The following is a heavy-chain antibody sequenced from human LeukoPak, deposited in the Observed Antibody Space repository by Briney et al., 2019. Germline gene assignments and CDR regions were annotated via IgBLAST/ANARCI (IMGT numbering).Heavy chain of an antibody. CDR3: ARAAAGTWGFGY. D-gene: IGHD6-13*01. J-gene: IGHJ4*02. CDR2: INPNSGGT. V-gene: IGHV1-2*02. CDR1: GYTFTGYY. Sequence: ASVKVSCKASGYTFTGYYIHWVRQAPGQGLEWMGWINPNSGGTNYAQKFQGRVTMTRDTSISTAYMELSRLRSDDTAVYYCARAAAGTWGFGYWGQGTLVTVSS.